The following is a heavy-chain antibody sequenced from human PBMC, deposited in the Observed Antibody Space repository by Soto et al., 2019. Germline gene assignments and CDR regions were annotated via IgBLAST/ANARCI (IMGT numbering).Heavy chain of an antibody. Sequence: QVQLVQSGAGVKKPGSSVKVSCKASGGTFSSYTITWGRQAPGKGLEWMGRIIPILGIANYAQKFQGRVTITADKSTSTAYMELSSLRSEDTAVYYCARDRGRAGYDYWGQGTLVTVSS. CDR1: GGTFSSYT. CDR3: ARDRGRAGYDY. D-gene: IGHD2-15*01. CDR2: IIPILGIA. V-gene: IGHV1-69*08. J-gene: IGHJ4*02.